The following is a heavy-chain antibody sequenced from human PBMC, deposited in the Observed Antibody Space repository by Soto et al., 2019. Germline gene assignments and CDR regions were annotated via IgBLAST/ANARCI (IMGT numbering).Heavy chain of an antibody. CDR2: INPATGAA. J-gene: IGHJ3*02. CDR1: GYPVTAYY. D-gene: IGHD3-3*01. Sequence: QLHLVQSGAVVKKPGASVTVSCSASGYPVTAYYMHWVRQAPGRGLEWMGGINPATGAAKYTQTFPGRVTMARDTSPSTVFMELSGLTPEDTAVFYCARGGGVGVAGSAAFDMWGQGTLVTVSS. CDR3: ARGGGVGVAGSAAFDM. V-gene: IGHV1-2*02.